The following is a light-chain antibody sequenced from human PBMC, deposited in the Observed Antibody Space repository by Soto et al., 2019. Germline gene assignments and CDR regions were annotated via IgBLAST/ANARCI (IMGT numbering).Light chain of an antibody. J-gene: IGLJ2*01. CDR2: EVS. V-gene: IGLV2-8*01. Sequence: QSALTQPPSASGSPGQSVTISCTGTSSDVGGYNYVSWYQQYPGKAPKLMIYEVSERPSGVPDRFSGSKSGTTASLTVSGLQAEDEADYYCSSYAGTNNVVFGGGTKLTVL. CDR3: SSYAGTNNVV. CDR1: SSDVGGYNY.